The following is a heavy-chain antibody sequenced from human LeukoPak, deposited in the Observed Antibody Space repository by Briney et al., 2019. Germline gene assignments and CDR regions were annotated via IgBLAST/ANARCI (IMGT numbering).Heavy chain of an antibody. CDR2: IWYDGSNK. D-gene: IGHD1-26*01. CDR3: AVGSYLGRNFDY. CDR1: GFTFSSYG. V-gene: IGHV3-33*01. J-gene: IGHJ4*02. Sequence: PGGSLRLSCAASGFTFSSYGMHWVRQAPGKGLEWVAVIWYDGSNKYYADSVKGRFTISRDNSKNTLYLQMNSLRAEDTAVYYSAVGSYLGRNFDYWGQGTLVTVS.